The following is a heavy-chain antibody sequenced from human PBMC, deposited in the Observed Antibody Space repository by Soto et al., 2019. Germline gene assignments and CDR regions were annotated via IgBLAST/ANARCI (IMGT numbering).Heavy chain of an antibody. CDR3: ARVTQQLSTVDY. D-gene: IGHD6-13*01. V-gene: IGHV1-18*01. CDR1: GYTFTSYG. Sequence: ASVKVSCKASGYTFTSYGISWVRQAPVQGLEWMGWISAYNGNTNYAQKLQGRVTMTTDTSTSTAYMELRSLRSDDTAVYYCARVTQQLSTVDYWGQGTLVTVSS. CDR2: ISAYNGNT. J-gene: IGHJ4*02.